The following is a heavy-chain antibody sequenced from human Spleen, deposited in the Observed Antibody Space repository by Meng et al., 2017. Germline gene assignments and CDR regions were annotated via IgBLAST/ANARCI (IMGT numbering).Heavy chain of an antibody. CDR2: INHSGST. CDR3: ARGPTTMAHDFDY. CDR1: GGSFSDYY. V-gene: IGHV4-34*01. D-gene: IGHD4-11*01. Sequence: HVQLQQGGAGLLKPSETLSLTCVVSGGSFSDYYWSWIRQPPGKGLKWIGEINHSGSTNYNPSLESRATISVDTSQNNLSLKLSSVTAADSAVYYCARGPTTMAHDFDYWGQGTLVTVSS. J-gene: IGHJ4*02.